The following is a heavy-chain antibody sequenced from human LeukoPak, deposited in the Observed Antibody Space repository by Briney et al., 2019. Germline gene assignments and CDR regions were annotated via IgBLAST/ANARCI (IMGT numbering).Heavy chain of an antibody. CDR3: AREAYCGGDCYYFDY. J-gene: IGHJ4*02. CDR1: GFTVSSNY. V-gene: IGHV3-66*02. CDR2: IYSGGST. Sequence: GRSLRLSCAASGFTVSSNYMSWVRQAPGKGLEWVSVIYSGGSTYYADSVKGRFTISRDNSKNTLYLQMNSLRAEDTAVYYCAREAYCGGDCYYFDYWGQGTLVTVSS. D-gene: IGHD2-21*01.